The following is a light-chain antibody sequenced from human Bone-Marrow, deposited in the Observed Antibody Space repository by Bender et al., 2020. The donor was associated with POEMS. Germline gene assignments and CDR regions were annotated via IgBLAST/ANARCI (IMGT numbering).Light chain of an antibody. CDR2: DVS. V-gene: IGLV2-14*03. CDR1: SSDVGDYNF. J-gene: IGLJ3*02. Sequence: QSALTQPASVSGSPGQSITISCTGTSSDVGDYNFVSWYQKHPGKPHKLIIFDVSNRPSEVSNRFSGSKSGNTASLTISGLQPEDEGDYYCQSYDNSLGGWVFGGGTKLTVL. CDR3: QSYDNSLGGWV.